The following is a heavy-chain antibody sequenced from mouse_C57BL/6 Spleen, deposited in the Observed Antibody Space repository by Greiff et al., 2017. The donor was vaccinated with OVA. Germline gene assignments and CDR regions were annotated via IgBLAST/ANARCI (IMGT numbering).Heavy chain of an antibody. V-gene: IGHV1-69*01. CDR1: GYTFTSYW. J-gene: IGHJ4*01. Sequence: QVQLQQPGAELVMPGASVKLSCKASGYTFTSYWMHWVKQRPGQGLEWIGEIDPSDSYTNYNQKFKGKSTLTVDKSSSTAYMQLSSLTSEDSAVYYCARRRNDIDDWGQGASVTVSS. CDR3: ARRRNDIDD. CDR2: IDPSDSYT.